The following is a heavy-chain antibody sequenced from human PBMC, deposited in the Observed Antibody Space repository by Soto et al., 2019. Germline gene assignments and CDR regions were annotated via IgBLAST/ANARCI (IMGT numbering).Heavy chain of an antibody. CDR2: ISPMFGAA. J-gene: IGHJ4*02. V-gene: IGHV1-69*19. Sequence: QVQLVQSGAEMKKPGSSVKVSCQSSGGTFNTYAMNWVRQAPGQGPEWMGDISPMFGAANYAPKFQGRVTITADESTGTSYLQLSSLPSADTALYFCAREVQVHTPAFVYWGQGTLVTVSS. D-gene: IGHD3-10*01. CDR3: AREVQVHTPAFVY. CDR1: GGTFNTYA.